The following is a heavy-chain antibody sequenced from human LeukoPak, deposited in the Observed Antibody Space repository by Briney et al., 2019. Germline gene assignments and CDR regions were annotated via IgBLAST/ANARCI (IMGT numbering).Heavy chain of an antibody. J-gene: IGHJ4*02. V-gene: IGHV3-23*01. Sequence: GGSLRLSCAASGFTFSSYAMSRVRQAPGKGLEWVSAISGSGGSTYYADSVKGRFTISRDNSKNTLYLQMNSLRAEDTAVYYCAKVVVAASYYFDYWGQGTLVTVSS. CDR2: ISGSGGST. D-gene: IGHD2-15*01. CDR1: GFTFSSYA. CDR3: AKVVVAASYYFDY.